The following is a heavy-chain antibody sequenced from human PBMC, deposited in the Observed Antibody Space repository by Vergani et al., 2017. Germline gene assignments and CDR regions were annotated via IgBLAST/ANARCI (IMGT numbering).Heavy chain of an antibody. J-gene: IGHJ4*02. Sequence: QVQLVQSGAEVKKPGTSVKVSCKASGYSFTSYDINWVRQATGQGLEWMGWLNPKSGNTGHAQKFQGRVTMTRNTSTSTAYMELSSLRSDDTAVYYCARGITVVRGASGYWGQGTLVTVSS. CDR3: ARGITVVRGASGY. CDR1: GYSFTSYD. V-gene: IGHV1-8*01. D-gene: IGHD3-10*01. CDR2: LNPKSGNT.